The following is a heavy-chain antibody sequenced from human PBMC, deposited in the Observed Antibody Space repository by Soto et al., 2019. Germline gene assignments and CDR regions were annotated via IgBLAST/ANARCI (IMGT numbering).Heavy chain of an antibody. V-gene: IGHV3-7*01. J-gene: IGHJ4*02. CDR2: IKEDGTKK. CDR1: GFTFSTTS. D-gene: IGHD1-26*01. Sequence: QLVESGGGLVQPGGSLMLSCAASGFTFSTTSMTWVRQAPGKGLEWVANIKEDGTKKYYVDSVKGRFTISRDNAKNSLFLQMNSLRVEDTAIYCCAIASVGWGQGTLVTVSS. CDR3: AIASVG.